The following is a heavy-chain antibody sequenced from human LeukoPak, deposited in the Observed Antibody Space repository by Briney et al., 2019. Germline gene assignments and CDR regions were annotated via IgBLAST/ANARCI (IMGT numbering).Heavy chain of an antibody. CDR3: ARAGGVDTAMVTPYYFDY. CDR1: GFTFDDYA. J-gene: IGHJ4*02. D-gene: IGHD5-18*01. V-gene: IGHV3-9*01. Sequence: PGGSLRLSCAASGFTFDDYAMHWVRQAPGKGLEWVSGISWNSGSIGYADSVKGRFTISRDNAKNSLYLQMNSLRAEDTAVYNCARAGGVDTAMVTPYYFDYWGQGTLVTVSS. CDR2: ISWNSGSI.